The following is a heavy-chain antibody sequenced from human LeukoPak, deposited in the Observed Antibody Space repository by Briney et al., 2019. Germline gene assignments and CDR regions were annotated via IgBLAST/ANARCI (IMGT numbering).Heavy chain of an antibody. CDR1: GFTFSSYA. CDR2: ISGSGGST. D-gene: IGHD2-2*01. J-gene: IGHJ5*02. Sequence: GGSLRLSCAASGFTFSSYAMSWVRQAPGKGLEWVSAISGSGGSTYYADSVKGRFTISRDNSKNTLYLQMNSLRAEDTAVYHCAKETLGYCSSTSCRWFDPWGQGTLVTVSS. V-gene: IGHV3-23*01. CDR3: AKETLGYCSSTSCRWFDP.